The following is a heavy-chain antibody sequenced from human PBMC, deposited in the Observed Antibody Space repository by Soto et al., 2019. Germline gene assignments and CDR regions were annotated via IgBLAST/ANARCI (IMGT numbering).Heavy chain of an antibody. Sequence: GGSLRLSCAASGFTFSSYGMHWVRQAPGKGLEWVAVISYDGSNKYYADSVKGRFTISRDNSKNTLYLQMNSLRAEDTAVYYCAKGVARGGSYHKVFDYWGQGTLVTVSS. CDR2: ISYDGSNK. D-gene: IGHD1-26*01. CDR1: GFTFSSYG. V-gene: IGHV3-30*18. CDR3: AKGVARGGSYHKVFDY. J-gene: IGHJ4*02.